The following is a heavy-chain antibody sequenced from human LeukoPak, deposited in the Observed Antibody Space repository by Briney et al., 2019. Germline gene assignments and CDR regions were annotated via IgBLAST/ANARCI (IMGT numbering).Heavy chain of an antibody. CDR3: ARRVELRYFDWLSFFLDY. D-gene: IGHD3-9*01. J-gene: IGHJ4*02. CDR2: ISAYNGNT. Sequence: GASVKVSCKASGYIFTSYGISWVRQAPGQGLEWMGWISAYNGNTNYAQKLQGRVTMTTDTSTSTAYMELRSLRSDDTAVYYCARRVELRYFDWLSFFLDYWGQGTLVTVSS. CDR1: GYIFTSYG. V-gene: IGHV1-18*04.